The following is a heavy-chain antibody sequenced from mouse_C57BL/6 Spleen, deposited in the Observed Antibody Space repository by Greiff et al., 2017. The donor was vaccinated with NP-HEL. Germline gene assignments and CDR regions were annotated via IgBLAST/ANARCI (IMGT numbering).Heavy chain of an antibody. D-gene: IGHD1-1*01. J-gene: IGHJ4*01. V-gene: IGHV1-80*01. CDR2: IYPGDGDT. CDR1: GYAFSSYW. Sequence: QVQLQQSGAELVQPGASVKISCKASGYAFSSYWMNWVKQRPGKGLEWIGQIYPGDGDTTSNGKFKGKATLTADKSSSTAYMQLSSLTSEDSAVYFCVYGSSYGAMDCWGQVASVTVAS. CDR3: VYGSSYGAMDC.